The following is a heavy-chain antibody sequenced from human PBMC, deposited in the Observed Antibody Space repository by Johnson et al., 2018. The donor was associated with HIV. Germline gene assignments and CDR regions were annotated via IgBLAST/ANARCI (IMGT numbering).Heavy chain of an antibody. CDR3: AKLTIFGGVPPNEGDAFDI. CDR2: ISYDGSNE. CDR1: GFTFSSYA. D-gene: IGHD3-3*01. V-gene: IGHV3-30-3*01. Sequence: QVQLVESGGGVVQPGRSLRLSCAASGFTFSSYAMHWVRQAPGKGLEWVAVISYDGSNEYYADSVKGRFTISRDNSKNTLYLQMHSLRAEDTAVYYCAKLTIFGGVPPNEGDAFDI. J-gene: IGHJ3*02.